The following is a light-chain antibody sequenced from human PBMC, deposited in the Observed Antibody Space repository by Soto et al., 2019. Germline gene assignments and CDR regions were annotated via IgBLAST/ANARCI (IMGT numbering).Light chain of an antibody. CDR2: GVS. V-gene: IGKV3D-15*01. Sequence: VLTQSPRTLSLSPGERATLSCRASQNVNNNFVAWYQQKPGQAPSLLIYGVSDRATGVPDRFRGSGSGTEFTLTISNLRSEDSGIYYCQQYFEWPPMTFGQGTKVDIK. J-gene: IGKJ1*01. CDR1: QNVNNN. CDR3: QQYFEWPPMT.